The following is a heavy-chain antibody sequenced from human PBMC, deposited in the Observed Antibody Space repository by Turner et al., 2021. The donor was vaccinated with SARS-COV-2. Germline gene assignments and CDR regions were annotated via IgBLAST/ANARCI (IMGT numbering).Heavy chain of an antibody. CDR1: GYTFTGYY. CDR3: ARDLFDLGSRWTQ. CDR2: INPNSGGT. D-gene: IGHD6-13*01. Sequence: QVQLVQSGSEVMKTGASVKVSCKASGYTFTGYYMHWVRQAPGQGLEWMGWINPNSGGTNYAQKFQGRVTMTRDTSISTAYMELSRLRSDDTAVYFCARDLFDLGSRWTQWGQGTLVTVSS. V-gene: IGHV1-2*02. J-gene: IGHJ4*02.